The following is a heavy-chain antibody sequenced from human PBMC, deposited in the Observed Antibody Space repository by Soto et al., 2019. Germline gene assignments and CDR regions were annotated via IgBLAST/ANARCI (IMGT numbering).Heavy chain of an antibody. J-gene: IGHJ4*02. CDR3: ARLHPTIFGVVIRYYFDY. CDR1: GVSFSGYY. Sequence: PSETLSLTCAVYGVSFSGYYWSWIRQPPGKGLEWIGEINHSGSTNYNPSLKSRVTISVDTSKNQFSLKLSSVTAADTAVYYCARLHPTIFGVVIRYYFDYWGQGTLVTVSS. V-gene: IGHV4-34*01. CDR2: INHSGST. D-gene: IGHD3-3*01.